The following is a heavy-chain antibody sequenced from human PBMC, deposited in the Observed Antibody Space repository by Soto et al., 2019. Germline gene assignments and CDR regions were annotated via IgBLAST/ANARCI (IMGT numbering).Heavy chain of an antibody. CDR3: ARDIPYYYDSSGYYY. Sequence: GASVKVSCKASGYTFTSYGISWVRQAPGQGLEWMGWISAYNGNTNYAQKLQGRVTMTTDTSTSTAYMELRSLRSDDTAVYYCARDIPYYYDSSGYYYWGQGTLVTVSS. D-gene: IGHD3-22*01. CDR1: GYTFTSYG. CDR2: ISAYNGNT. V-gene: IGHV1-18*01. J-gene: IGHJ4*02.